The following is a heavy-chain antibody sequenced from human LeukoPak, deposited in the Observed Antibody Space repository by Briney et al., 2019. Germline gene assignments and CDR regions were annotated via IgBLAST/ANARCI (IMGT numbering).Heavy chain of an antibody. V-gene: IGHV3-23*01. D-gene: IGHD6-13*01. Sequence: GGSLRLSCAASGFTFSSYWMSWVRQAPGKGLEWVSAISGSGGSTYYADSVKGRFTISRDNSKNTLYLQMNSLRAEDTAVYYCAKLRQQLIDAFDIWGQGTMVTVSS. CDR2: ISGSGGST. J-gene: IGHJ3*02. CDR1: GFTFSSYW. CDR3: AKLRQQLIDAFDI.